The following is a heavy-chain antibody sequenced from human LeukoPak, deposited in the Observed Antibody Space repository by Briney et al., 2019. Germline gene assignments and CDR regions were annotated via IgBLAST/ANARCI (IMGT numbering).Heavy chain of an antibody. Sequence: ASVKVSCKASGYTFTYYYMHWVRQAPGQGLEWMGWINPNSGGTNYAQKFQGRVTMTRDTSISTAYMELSRLRSDDTAVYYCARDIRAASLGYYYGMDVWGQGTTVTVSS. CDR1: GYTFTYYY. CDR3: ARDIRAASLGYYYGMDV. CDR2: INPNSGGT. D-gene: IGHD2-15*01. V-gene: IGHV1-2*02. J-gene: IGHJ6*02.